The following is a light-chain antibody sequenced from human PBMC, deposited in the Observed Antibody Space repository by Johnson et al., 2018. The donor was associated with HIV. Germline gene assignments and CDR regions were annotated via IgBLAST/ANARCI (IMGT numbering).Light chain of an antibody. Sequence: QSVLTQPPSVSAAPGQKVTISCSGSNSNIGNNYVSWYQQLPGTAPKLLIYENNKRPSGIPDRFSGSKSGTSATLGIAGLQTGDEADYYCGTWDNSLSTGAVFGTGTKVPFL. CDR2: ENN. J-gene: IGLJ1*01. CDR3: GTWDNSLSTGAV. CDR1: NSNIGNNY. V-gene: IGLV1-51*02.